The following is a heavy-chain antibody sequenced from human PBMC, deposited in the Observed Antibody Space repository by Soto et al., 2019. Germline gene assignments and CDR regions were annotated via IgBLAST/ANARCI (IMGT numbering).Heavy chain of an antibody. Sequence: PSETLSLTCTVSGGSISDYFWSWIRQTPGKGLEWIGYIYYSGSTNYNPSLKSRVTISVDTSKNQFSLKLSSVTAADTAMYYCAGAGSGGPSNYYFDFWGHGTLVTVSS. CDR3: AGAGSGGPSNYYFDF. CDR2: IYYSGST. J-gene: IGHJ4*01. CDR1: GGSISDYF. D-gene: IGHD2-15*01. V-gene: IGHV4-59*01.